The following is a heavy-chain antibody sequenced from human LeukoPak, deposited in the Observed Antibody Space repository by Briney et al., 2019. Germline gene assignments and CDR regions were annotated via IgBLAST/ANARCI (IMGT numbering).Heavy chain of an antibody. J-gene: IGHJ4*02. CDR3: AGDQQQWLGGYFDY. CDR2: ISSSSSTI. D-gene: IGHD6-19*01. CDR1: GFTFSSYS. Sequence: QPGGSLRLSCAASGFTFSSYSMNWVRQAPGKGLEWVSYISSSSSTIYYADSVKGRFTISRDNAKNSLYLQMNSLRAEDTAVYYCAGDQQQWLGGYFDYWGQGTLVTVSS. V-gene: IGHV3-48*01.